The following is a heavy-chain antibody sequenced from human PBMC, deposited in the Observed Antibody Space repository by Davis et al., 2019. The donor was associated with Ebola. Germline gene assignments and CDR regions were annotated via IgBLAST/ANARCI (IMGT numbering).Heavy chain of an antibody. CDR3: ARDNYWKLDY. D-gene: IGHD4-11*01. Sequence: GESLKISCAASGFTFSSYAMHWVRQAPGKGLEWVANIKQDGSEKYYVDSVKGRFTISRDNARNSFYLQMNSLRVEDTAVYYCARDNYWKLDYWGQGILVTVSS. CDR2: IKQDGSEK. V-gene: IGHV3-7*01. CDR1: GFTFSSYA. J-gene: IGHJ4*02.